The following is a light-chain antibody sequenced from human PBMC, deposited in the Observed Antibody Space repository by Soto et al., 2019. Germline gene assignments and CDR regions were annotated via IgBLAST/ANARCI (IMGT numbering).Light chain of an antibody. CDR1: QSISSN. J-gene: IGKJ1*01. CDR2: GAS. Sequence: QSPATLSVSTGERATLSCRASQSISSNLAWYQQKPGQAPRLLIYGASTRATGIPARFSGSGSGTEFTLTISSLQSEDFAVYFCQQYNNWPPWTFGQGTKVAIK. V-gene: IGKV3-15*01. CDR3: QQYNNWPPWT.